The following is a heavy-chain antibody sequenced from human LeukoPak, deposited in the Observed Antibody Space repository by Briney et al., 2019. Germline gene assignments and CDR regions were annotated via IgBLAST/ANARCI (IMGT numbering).Heavy chain of an antibody. J-gene: IGHJ1*01. D-gene: IGHD3-22*01. CDR3: ATYYYDSSGYTHFQH. V-gene: IGHV3-30*02. CDR2: IRYDGSNK. CDR1: GFTFSSYG. Sequence: GGSLRLSCAASGFTFSSYGMHWVRQAPGKGLEWVAFIRYDGSNKYYADSVKGRFTISRDNSKNTLYLQMNSLRAEDTAVYYCATYYYDSSGYTHFQHWGQGTLVTVSS.